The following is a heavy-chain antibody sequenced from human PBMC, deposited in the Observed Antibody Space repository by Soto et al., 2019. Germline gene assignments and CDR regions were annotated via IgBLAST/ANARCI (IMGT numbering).Heavy chain of an antibody. CDR2: IYYSGST. CDR3: ARDRRVGIQPWAPDYYYYGMDV. J-gene: IGHJ6*02. CDR1: GGSISSGDYY. Sequence: SETLSLTCTVSGGSISSGDYYWSWIRQPPGKGLEWIGYIYYSGSTYYNPSLKSRVTISVDTSKNQFSLKLSSVTAADTAVYYCARDRRVGIQPWAPDYYYYGMDVWGQGTTVTVSS. D-gene: IGHD5-18*01. V-gene: IGHV4-30-4*01.